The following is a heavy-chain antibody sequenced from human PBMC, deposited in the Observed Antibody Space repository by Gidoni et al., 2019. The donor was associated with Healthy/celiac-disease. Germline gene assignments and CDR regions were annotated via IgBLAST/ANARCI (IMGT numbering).Heavy chain of an antibody. V-gene: IGHV1-2*02. CDR1: GYTFTGYY. CDR2: INPTSGGT. J-gene: IGHJ4*02. CDR3: ARIAPSAVTRGYFDY. D-gene: IGHD2-15*01. Sequence: QVQLVQSGAEVKKPGASVKVSCKASGYTFTGYYMHWVRQAPGQGLEWMGWINPTSGGTNYAQKFQGRVTMTRDTSISTAYMELSRLRSDDTAVYYCARIAPSAVTRGYFDYWGQGTLVTVSS.